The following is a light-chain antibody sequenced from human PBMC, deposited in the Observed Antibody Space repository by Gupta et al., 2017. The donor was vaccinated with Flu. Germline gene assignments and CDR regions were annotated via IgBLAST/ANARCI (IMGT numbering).Light chain of an antibody. V-gene: IGLV7-43*01. CDR3: LLSYADGWV. J-gene: IGLJ3*02. Sequence: HTVVTQEPSLTVSPGGTVTLTCSASTGAVNSGHHPNWFQHKPGEPPRALVYSTSKKSPSPPARFSGSILGGKAALTLSGVQPEEEAGYYCLLSYADGWVFGGGTKVTVL. CDR2: STS. CDR1: TGAVNSGHH.